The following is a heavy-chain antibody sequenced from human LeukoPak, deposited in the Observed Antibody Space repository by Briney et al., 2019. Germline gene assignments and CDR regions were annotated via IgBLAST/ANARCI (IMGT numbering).Heavy chain of an antibody. D-gene: IGHD3-3*01. CDR3: AKFLRSRTLYYFDY. J-gene: IGHJ4*02. Sequence: PGGSLRLSCAASGFTFSSYAMSWVRQAPGKGLEWVSAISGSRGSTYYADPVKGRFTISRDNSKNTLYLQMNSLRAEDTAVYYCAKFLRSRTLYYFDYWGQGTLVTVSS. CDR1: GFTFSSYA. V-gene: IGHV3-23*01. CDR2: ISGSRGST.